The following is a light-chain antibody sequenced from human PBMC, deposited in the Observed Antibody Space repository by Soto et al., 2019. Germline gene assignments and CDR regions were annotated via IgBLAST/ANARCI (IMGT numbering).Light chain of an antibody. V-gene: IGKV1-39*01. CDR3: QQSYSIPT. J-gene: IGKJ5*01. CDR2: AAS. CDR1: QSISSY. Sequence: DIQMTQSKTSLSASVGDRVTITCRASQSISSYLNWYQQKPGKAPKLLIYAASSLQSGVPSRFSGSGAGTDFTLTISSLQPEDFATYYCQQSYSIPTFGQGTRLEIK.